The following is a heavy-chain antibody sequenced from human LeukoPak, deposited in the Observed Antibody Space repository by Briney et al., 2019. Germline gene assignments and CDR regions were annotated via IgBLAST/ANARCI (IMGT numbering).Heavy chain of an antibody. CDR1: GFTVSSNY. D-gene: IGHD2-2*01. CDR2: IRYDGSNK. V-gene: IGHV3-30*02. J-gene: IGHJ3*02. CDR3: AKDLSTSLDAFDI. Sequence: GGSLRLSCAASGFTVSSNYMNWVRQAPGKGLEWVAFIRYDGSNKYYADSVKGRFTISRDNSKNTLYLQMNSLRAEDTAVYYCAKDLSTSLDAFDIWGQGTMVTVSS.